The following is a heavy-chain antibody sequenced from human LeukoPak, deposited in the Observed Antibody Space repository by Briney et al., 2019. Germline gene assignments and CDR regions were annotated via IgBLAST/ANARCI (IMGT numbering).Heavy chain of an antibody. CDR2: IVVGSDIT. D-gene: IGHD4-23*01. CDR3: AADSGTVADAFDI. J-gene: IGHJ3*02. V-gene: IGHV1-58*02. CDR1: GFTFTTSP. Sequence: SVKVSCKTSGFTFTTSPMQWVRQAHGQRLEWIGWIVVGSDITDYAQNFQERVTITWDMSTSTAYMELSSPRSEDTAVYYCAADSGTVADAFDIWGQGTMVTVSS.